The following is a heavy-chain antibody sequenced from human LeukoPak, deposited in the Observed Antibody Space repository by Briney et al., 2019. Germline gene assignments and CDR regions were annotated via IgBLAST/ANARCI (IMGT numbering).Heavy chain of an antibody. D-gene: IGHD6-13*01. J-gene: IGHJ5*02. V-gene: IGHV4-4*07. CDR2: IYTSGST. CDR3: ARGGRAAAGTRSWFDP. Sequence: SETLSLTCTDPGGSISSYYWSWIRQPAGKGLEWIWRIYTSGSTNYNPSLKSRVTMSVDPSKNQCSLKLSSVTAADPAVYYCARGGRAAAGTRSWFDPWGQGTLVTVSS. CDR1: GGSISSYY.